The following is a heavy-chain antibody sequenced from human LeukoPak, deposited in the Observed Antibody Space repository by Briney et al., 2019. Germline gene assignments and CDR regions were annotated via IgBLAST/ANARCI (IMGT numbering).Heavy chain of an antibody. CDR2: ISSSGGST. V-gene: IGHV3-64*01. CDR1: GFTFSRYA. CDR3: ASTITGGNYYYMDV. J-gene: IGHJ6*03. D-gene: IGHD3-3*01. Sequence: GGSLRLSCAASGFTFSRYAMHWVRQAPGKGLESVSGISSSGGSTYYANSVKGRFTISRDNSKYTLYLQMGSLRAEDMAVYYCASTITGGNYYYMDVWGKGTTVTVSS.